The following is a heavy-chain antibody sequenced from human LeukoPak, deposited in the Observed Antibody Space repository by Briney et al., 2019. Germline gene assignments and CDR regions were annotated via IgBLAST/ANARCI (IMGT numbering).Heavy chain of an antibody. V-gene: IGHV1-18*01. CDR3: AREYSSSSTYYYYGMDV. D-gene: IGHD6-6*01. Sequence: GASVKVSCKASGYTFTSYGISWVRQAPGQGLEWMGWISAYNGNTNYPQKLQGRVTMTTDTSTSTAYMELRSLRSDDTAVYYCAREYSSSSTYYYYGMDVWGQGTTVTVSS. CDR2: ISAYNGNT. CDR1: GYTFTSYG. J-gene: IGHJ6*02.